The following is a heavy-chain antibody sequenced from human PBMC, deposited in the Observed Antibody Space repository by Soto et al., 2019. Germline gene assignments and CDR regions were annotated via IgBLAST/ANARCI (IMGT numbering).Heavy chain of an antibody. V-gene: IGHV1-18*04. Sequence: QVQLVQSGAEVEKPGASVKVSCKASGYTFTSYGISWVRQAPGQGLEWMGWISAYNGNTNYAQKLQGRVTMTTDTSTSTAYMELRSLRSDDTAVYYCARDLHGSGSYGLDYYGMDVWGQGTTVTVSS. CDR2: ISAYNGNT. D-gene: IGHD3-10*01. CDR3: ARDLHGSGSYGLDYYGMDV. J-gene: IGHJ6*02. CDR1: GYTFTSYG.